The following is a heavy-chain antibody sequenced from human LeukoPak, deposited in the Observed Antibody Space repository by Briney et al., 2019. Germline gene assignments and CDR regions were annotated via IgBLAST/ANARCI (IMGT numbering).Heavy chain of an antibody. CDR1: GGSFSGYY. V-gene: IGHV4-59*08. CDR2: KYYHGST. CDR3: ARAYSSGWYDWFDP. D-gene: IGHD6-19*01. Sequence: PSETLSLTCAVYGGSFSGYYWSWIRQPPGKGLEWIGYKYYHGSTDYNPSLKSRVTISVDTSKNQFSLKLSSVTAADTAVYYCARAYSSGWYDWFDPWGQGTLVTVSS. J-gene: IGHJ5*02.